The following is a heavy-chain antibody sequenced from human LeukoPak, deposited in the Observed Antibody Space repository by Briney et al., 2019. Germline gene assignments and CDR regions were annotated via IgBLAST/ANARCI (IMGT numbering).Heavy chain of an antibody. D-gene: IGHD1-14*01. CDR1: GGSISSGGYS. J-gene: IGHJ5*02. V-gene: IGHV4-30-2*01. CDR3: ARGGTNHGYNWFDP. Sequence: SETLSLTCAVSGGSISSGGYSWSWIRQPPGKGLEWIGYIYHSGSTYYNPSLKSRVTISVDRSKNQFSLKLSSETAADTAVYYCARGGTNHGYNWFDPWGQGTLVTVSS. CDR2: IYHSGST.